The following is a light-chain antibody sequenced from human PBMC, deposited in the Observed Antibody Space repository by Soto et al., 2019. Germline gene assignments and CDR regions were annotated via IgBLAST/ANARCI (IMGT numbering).Light chain of an antibody. Sequence: TQPPSSSGSPGQSVTISCTGTSSDVCAYDYVSWYQQHPGKAPKLMIYEINKRPSGVPDRFSGSKSGNTASLTVSGLQAEDEADYYCSSFAGSNNFPYVFGTGTKVTVL. CDR3: SSFAGSNNFPYV. CDR2: EIN. J-gene: IGLJ1*01. CDR1: SSDVCAYDY. V-gene: IGLV2-8*01.